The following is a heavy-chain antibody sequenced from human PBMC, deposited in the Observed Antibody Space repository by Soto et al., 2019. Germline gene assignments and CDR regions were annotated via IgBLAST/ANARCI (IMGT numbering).Heavy chain of an antibody. J-gene: IGHJ4*02. CDR1: GFIVSSNY. CDR3: AKDSGHDILTAYYRVYFDF. V-gene: IGHV3-53*01. Sequence: GGSLRLSCAASGFIVSSNYMNWVRQAPGKGLEWVSVIYSGDNTYYADSVQGRFTVSRDNSKSTLYLQMNSLRAEDTAVYYCAKDSGHDILTAYYRVYFDFWGQGTLVTVSS. CDR2: IYSGDNT. D-gene: IGHD3-9*01.